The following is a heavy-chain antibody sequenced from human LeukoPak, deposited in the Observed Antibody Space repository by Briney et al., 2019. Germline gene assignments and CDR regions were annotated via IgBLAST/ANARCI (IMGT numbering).Heavy chain of an antibody. D-gene: IGHD2-21*01. CDR2: ISGGGGRT. Sequence: GGSLRLSCVASGFMFNKYGMSWVRQAPGKGLEWVSVISGGGGRTYYGDSVKGRFTISRDNSKNTVYLHMNSLRAEDTAVYYCAKDVRDIVVLIDTYMYWGQGTLVTVSS. CDR3: AKDVRDIVVLIDTYMY. V-gene: IGHV3-23*01. CDR1: GFMFNKYG. J-gene: IGHJ4*02.